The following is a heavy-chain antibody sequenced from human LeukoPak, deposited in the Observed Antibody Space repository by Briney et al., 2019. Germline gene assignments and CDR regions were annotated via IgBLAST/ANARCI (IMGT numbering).Heavy chain of an antibody. Sequence: ASVKVSCKASGYTFTGYYMHWVRQATGQGLEWMGWMNPNSGNTGYAQKFQGRVTMTRNTSISTAYMELSSLRSEDTAVYYCARVATRERSWYNEDYWGQGTLVTVSS. CDR2: MNPNSGNT. CDR1: GYTFTGYY. V-gene: IGHV1-8*02. D-gene: IGHD6-13*01. J-gene: IGHJ4*02. CDR3: ARVATRERSWYNEDY.